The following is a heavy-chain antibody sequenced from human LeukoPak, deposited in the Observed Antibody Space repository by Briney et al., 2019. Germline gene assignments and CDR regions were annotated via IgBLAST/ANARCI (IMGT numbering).Heavy chain of an antibody. J-gene: IGHJ4*02. CDR1: GVSISSWDYY. Sequence: SETLSLTCTVSGVSISSWDYYWSWIRQHPGKGLEWMGYIYYSGGTYYNPSLKSRVTISVDTSKNQFSLKLSSVTAADTAVYYCARSITSCHDYWGQASLVTVSS. CDR2: IYYSGGT. D-gene: IGHD2-2*01. V-gene: IGHV4-31*03. CDR3: ARSITSCHDY.